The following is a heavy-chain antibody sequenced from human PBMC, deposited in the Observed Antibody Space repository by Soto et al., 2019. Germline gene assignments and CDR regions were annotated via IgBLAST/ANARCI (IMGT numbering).Heavy chain of an antibody. CDR2: ISGTGGIT. J-gene: IGHJ6*03. CDR1: GFTFGSYA. Sequence: GGSLRLSCAASGFTFGSYAMSWVRQAPGKGLEWVSAISGTGGITYYADSVKGRFTISRDNSQNTLYLQMNSLRAEDTAIYYCAKGAWFGDLWVYYYYMDVWGKGTTVSVSS. V-gene: IGHV3-23*01. CDR3: AKGAWFGDLWVYYYYMDV. D-gene: IGHD3-10*01.